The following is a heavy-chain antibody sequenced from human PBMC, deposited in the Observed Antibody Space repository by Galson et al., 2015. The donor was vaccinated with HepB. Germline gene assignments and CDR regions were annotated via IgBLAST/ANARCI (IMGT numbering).Heavy chain of an antibody. CDR1: GFTFSSYG. J-gene: IGHJ6*02. CDR3: AKVLTTVTLDYYYYYGMDV. Sequence: SLRLSCAASGFTFSSYGMHWVRQAPGKGLEWVAVISYDGSNKYYADSVKGRFTISRDNSKNTLYLQMNSLRAEDTAVYYCAKVLTTVTLDYYYYYGMDVWGQGTTVTVSS. D-gene: IGHD4-17*01. V-gene: IGHV3-30*18. CDR2: ISYDGSNK.